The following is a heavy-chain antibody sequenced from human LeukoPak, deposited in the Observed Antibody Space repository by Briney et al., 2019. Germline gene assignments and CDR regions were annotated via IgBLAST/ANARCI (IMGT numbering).Heavy chain of an antibody. CDR2: ISGGGVTT. V-gene: IGHV3-23*01. Sequence: SGGSLRLSCVGSGFTSIAYALTWARQAPGKGLEWVSGISGGGVTTYYADSVKGRFTISRDNSKNTLYLQMNSLRAEDTAVYYCAKEMYCSGGRCKTFDYWGQGTLVTVSS. J-gene: IGHJ4*02. CDR1: GFTSIAYA. CDR3: AKEMYCSGGRCKTFDY. D-gene: IGHD2-15*01.